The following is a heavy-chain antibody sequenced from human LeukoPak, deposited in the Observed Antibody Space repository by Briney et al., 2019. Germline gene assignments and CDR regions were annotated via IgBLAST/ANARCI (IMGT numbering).Heavy chain of an antibody. CDR2: ISGNGGST. CDR3: AKVVIVVVENDAFDI. D-gene: IGHD3-22*01. V-gene: IGHV3-23*01. Sequence: GGSLRLSCAASGFIFNNYAMSWVRQAPGKGLEWVSAISGNGGSTYYADSVKGRFTISRDNAKNSLYLQMNSLRAEDTALYYCAKVVIVVVENDAFDIWGQGTMVTVSS. CDR1: GFIFNNYA. J-gene: IGHJ3*02.